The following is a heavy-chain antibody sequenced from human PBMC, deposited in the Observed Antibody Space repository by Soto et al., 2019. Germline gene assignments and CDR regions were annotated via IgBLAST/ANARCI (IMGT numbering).Heavy chain of an antibody. CDR1: GYTFTSYD. CDR3: AMGLLTPKWEPRWGWFDP. CDR2: MNPNSGNT. D-gene: IGHD1-26*01. Sequence: QVQLVQSGAEVKKPGASVKVSCKASGYTFTSYDINWVRQATGQGLEWMGWMNPNSGNTGYAQKFQGRVTMTRNTSISTAYMELSRLRSEDTAVYYCAMGLLTPKWEPRWGWFDPWGQGTLVTVSS. J-gene: IGHJ5*02. V-gene: IGHV1-8*01.